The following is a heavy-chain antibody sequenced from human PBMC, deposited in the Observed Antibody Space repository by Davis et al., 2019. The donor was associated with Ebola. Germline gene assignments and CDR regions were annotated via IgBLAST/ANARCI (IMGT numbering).Heavy chain of an antibody. CDR3: ARGGNYYGMDV. D-gene: IGHD6-13*01. V-gene: IGHV1-69*10. J-gene: IGHJ6*02. Sequence: SVKVSCKASGGTFSSYAISWVRQAPGQGLEWMGGIIPILGIANYAQKLQGRVTMTTDTSTSTAYMELRSLRSDDTAVYYCARGGNYYGMDVWGQGTTVTVSS. CDR1: GGTFSSYA. CDR2: IIPILGIA.